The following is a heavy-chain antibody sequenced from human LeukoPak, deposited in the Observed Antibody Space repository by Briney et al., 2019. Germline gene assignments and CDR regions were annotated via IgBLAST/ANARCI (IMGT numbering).Heavy chain of an antibody. CDR2: ISGSGGST. D-gene: IGHD6-13*01. CDR1: GFTFSSYA. V-gene: IGHV3-23*01. J-gene: IGHJ1*01. CDR3: AKRESSSWYVQYFQH. Sequence: PGGSLRLSCAASGFTFSSYAMSWVRQAPGKGLEWVSAISGSGGSTYYADSVKGRFTISRDNSKNTLYLQMNSLRAEDTAVYYCAKRESSSWYVQYFQHWGQGTLVTVSS.